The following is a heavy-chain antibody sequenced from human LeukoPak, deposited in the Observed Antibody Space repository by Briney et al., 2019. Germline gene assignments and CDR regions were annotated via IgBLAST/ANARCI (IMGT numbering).Heavy chain of an antibody. D-gene: IGHD6-19*01. CDR3: ARGGSSGWYYYGMDV. CDR2: IYYSGST. CDR1: GGAISSYY. J-gene: IGHJ6*02. V-gene: IGHV4-59*01. Sequence: SETLSLTCTVSGGAISSYYWSWIRQPPGKGLEWIGYIYYSGSTNYNPSLKSRVTISVDTSKSQFSLKLSSVTAADTAVYYCARGGSSGWYYYGMDVWGQGTTVTVSS.